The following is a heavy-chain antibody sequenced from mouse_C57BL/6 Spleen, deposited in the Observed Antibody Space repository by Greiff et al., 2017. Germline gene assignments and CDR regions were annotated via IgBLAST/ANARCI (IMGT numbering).Heavy chain of an antibody. Sequence: VQLQQSGPELVKPGASVTISCKASGYAFSSSWMNWVKQRPGKGLEWIGRIYPGDGDTNYNGKFKGKATLTADKYSSTADMQLSILTSEDSAVYFCARGYYSNGWYFDVWGTGTTVTVSS. CDR1: GYAFSSSW. V-gene: IGHV1-82*01. J-gene: IGHJ1*03. CDR3: ARGYYSNGWYFDV. D-gene: IGHD2-5*01. CDR2: IYPGDGDT.